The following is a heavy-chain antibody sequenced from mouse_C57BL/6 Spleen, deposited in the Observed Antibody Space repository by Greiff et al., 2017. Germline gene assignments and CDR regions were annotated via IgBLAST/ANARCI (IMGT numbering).Heavy chain of an antibody. CDR1: GYSITSGYY. CDR3: AREGDYYGSSYWFAY. D-gene: IGHD1-1*01. CDR2: ISYDGSN. Sequence: DVKLVESGPGLVKPSQSLSLTCSVTGYSITSGYYWNWIRQFPGNKLEWMGYISYDGSNNYNPSLKNRISITRDTSKNQFFLKLNSVTTEDTATYYCAREGDYYGSSYWFAYWGQGTLVTVSA. J-gene: IGHJ3*01. V-gene: IGHV3-6*01.